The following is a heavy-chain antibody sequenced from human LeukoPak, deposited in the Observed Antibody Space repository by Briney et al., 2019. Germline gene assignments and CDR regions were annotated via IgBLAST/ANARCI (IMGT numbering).Heavy chain of an antibody. CDR1: GGSFSSYY. Sequence: SETLSLTCTVWGGSFSSYYWRWIRQSPGKALEWIGYIYYSGCTNYNPSLKSRVTISVDTSKNQFSLKLSSVTAADTAVYYCVRGPYASGYVNPVLSYWYFDFWGQGSLVTVSS. J-gene: IGHJ2*01. V-gene: IGHV4-59*08. CDR2: IYYSGCT. CDR3: VRGPYASGYVNPVLSYWYFDF. D-gene: IGHD2-2*01.